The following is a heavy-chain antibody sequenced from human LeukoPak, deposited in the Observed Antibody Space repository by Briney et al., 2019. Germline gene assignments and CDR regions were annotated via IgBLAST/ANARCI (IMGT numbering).Heavy chain of an antibody. V-gene: IGHV3-30*18. CDR2: ISYDGSNK. J-gene: IGHJ4*02. Sequence: QPGGSLRLSCAASGFTFSSYGMHWVRQAPGKGLEWVAVISYDGSNKYYADSVKGRFTISRDNSQNTLYLQMNSLRAEDTAVYYCAKDMITFGGVIVIPGYPDYWGQGTLVTVSS. CDR3: AKDMITFGGVIVIPGYPDY. CDR1: GFTFSSYG. D-gene: IGHD3-16*02.